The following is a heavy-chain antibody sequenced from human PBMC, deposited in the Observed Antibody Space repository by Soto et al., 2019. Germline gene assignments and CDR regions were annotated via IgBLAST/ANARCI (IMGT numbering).Heavy chain of an antibody. CDR1: GFTFSSYG. CDR3: AKDQFYCSSTSCYNYYYYGMDV. D-gene: IGHD2-2*02. CDR2: ISYDGSNK. Sequence: GGSLRLSCAASGFTFSSYGMHWVRQAPGKGLEWVAVISYDGSNKYYADSVKGRFTISRDNSKNTLYLQMNSLRAEDTAVYYCAKDQFYCSSTSCYNYYYYGMDVWSQGTTVTVSS. J-gene: IGHJ6*02. V-gene: IGHV3-30*18.